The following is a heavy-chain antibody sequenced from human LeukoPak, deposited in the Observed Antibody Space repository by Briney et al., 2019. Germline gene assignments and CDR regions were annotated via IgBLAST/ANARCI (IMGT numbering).Heavy chain of an antibody. CDR3: AKSITMIVVVGYFDY. CDR1: GFTFSSYA. J-gene: IGHJ4*02. CDR2: ISGSGGST. Sequence: GGSLRLSCAASGFTFSSYAMSWVRQAPGKGLEWVSAISGSGGSTYYADSVKGRFTISRDNSKNTLYLQMNSLRAEDTAVYYCAKSITMIVVVGYFDYWGQGTLVTVSS. D-gene: IGHD3-22*01. V-gene: IGHV3-23*01.